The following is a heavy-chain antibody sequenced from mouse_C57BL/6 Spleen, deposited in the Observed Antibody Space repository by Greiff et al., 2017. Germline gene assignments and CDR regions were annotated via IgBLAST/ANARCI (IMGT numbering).Heavy chain of an antibody. J-gene: IGHJ4*01. Sequence: EVQLQQSGPELVKPGASVKISCKASGYSFTDYNMNWVKQSNGKSLEWIGVINPNYGTTSYNQKFKGKATLTVDQSSSTAYLQLNSLTSEDSAVYYCASTGYYPPLAMDYWGQGTSVTVSS. D-gene: IGHD2-3*01. V-gene: IGHV1-39*01. CDR2: INPNYGTT. CDR3: ASTGYYPPLAMDY. CDR1: GYSFTDYN.